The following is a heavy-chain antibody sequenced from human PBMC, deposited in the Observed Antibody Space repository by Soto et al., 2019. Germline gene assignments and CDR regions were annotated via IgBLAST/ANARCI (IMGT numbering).Heavy chain of an antibody. CDR3: ARVEQQLVLDY. V-gene: IGHV4-30-2*01. J-gene: IGHJ4*02. D-gene: IGHD6-13*01. CDR2: IYHSGST. CDR1: GGSISSGGYS. Sequence: SETLSPTCAVSGGSISSGGYSWSWIRQPPGKGLEWIGYIYHSGSTYYNPSLKSRVTISVDRSKNQFSLKLSSVTAADTAVYYCARVEQQLVLDYWGQGTLVTVSS.